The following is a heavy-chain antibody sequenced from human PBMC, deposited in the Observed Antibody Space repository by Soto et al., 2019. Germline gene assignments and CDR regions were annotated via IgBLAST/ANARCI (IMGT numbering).Heavy chain of an antibody. D-gene: IGHD2-15*01. CDR1: GFIFSSYA. CDR2: MSGSGDSK. CDR3: AKVRSTVVVAAANY. J-gene: IGHJ4*02. Sequence: GGSLRLSCAASGFIFSSYALRWVRQAPGKGLEWVSAMSGSGDSKYYADSVKGRFTISRDNSKNMLYLQMNSLRTEDTALYYCAKVRSTVVVAAANYWGQGTLVTVSS. V-gene: IGHV3-23*01.